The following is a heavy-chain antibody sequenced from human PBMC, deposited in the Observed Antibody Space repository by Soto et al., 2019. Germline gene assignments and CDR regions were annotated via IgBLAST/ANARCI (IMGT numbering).Heavy chain of an antibody. CDR2: IYYSGST. D-gene: IGHD3-22*01. CDR1: GGSISSYY. Sequence: KPSETLSLTCTVSGGSISSYYWSWIRQPPGKGLEWIGYIYYSGSTNYNPSLKSRVTISVDTSKNQFSLKLSSVTAADTAVYYCAREEGKYYYDSSGYYDAWGQGTLVTVSS. CDR3: AREEGKYYYDSSGYYDA. V-gene: IGHV4-59*01. J-gene: IGHJ5*02.